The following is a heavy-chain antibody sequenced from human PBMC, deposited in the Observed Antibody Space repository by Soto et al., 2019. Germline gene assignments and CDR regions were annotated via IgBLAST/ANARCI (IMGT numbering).Heavy chain of an antibody. CDR2: ISGSGGST. V-gene: IGHV3-23*01. Sequence: EVQLLESGGGLVQPGGSLRLSCAASGFTFSSYAMSWVRQAPGKGLEWVSAISGSGGSTYYADSVKGRFTISRDNSKNTLYLQMNSLRAEDTAVYYCAKGAVPAAIVYYYYYMDVWGKGTTVTVSS. CDR1: GFTFSSYA. D-gene: IGHD2-2*01. J-gene: IGHJ6*03. CDR3: AKGAVPAAIVYYYYYMDV.